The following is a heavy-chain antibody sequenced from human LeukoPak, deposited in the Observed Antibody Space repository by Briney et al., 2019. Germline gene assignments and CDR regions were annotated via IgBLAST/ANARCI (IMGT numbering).Heavy chain of an antibody. CDR2: IKEEGSEK. CDR1: TFTFSSYW. CDR3: ARRGTYQNWFDL. Sequence: GGSLRLSCAASTFTFSSYWMRWVRQAAGKGLEWVATIKEEGSEKYYVDCVRGRFTISRDNAKNSLYLQMNTLRAEDTAVYYCARRGTYQNWFDLWGQGTPVTVSS. J-gene: IGHJ5*02. V-gene: IGHV3-7*01. D-gene: IGHD3-16*01.